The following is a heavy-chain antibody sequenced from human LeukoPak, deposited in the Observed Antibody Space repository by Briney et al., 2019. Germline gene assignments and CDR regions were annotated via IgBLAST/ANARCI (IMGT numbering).Heavy chain of an antibody. Sequence: TLSLTCTVPGGSISSYYWSWIRQPPGKGLEWIGYIYYSGSTNYNPSLKSRVTISVDTSKNQSSLKLSSVTAADTAVYYCARVGIAARPGSYYYYYMDVWGKGTTVTVSS. CDR1: GGSISSYY. D-gene: IGHD6-6*01. CDR3: ARVGIAARPGSYYYYYMDV. CDR2: IYYSGST. J-gene: IGHJ6*03. V-gene: IGHV4-59*01.